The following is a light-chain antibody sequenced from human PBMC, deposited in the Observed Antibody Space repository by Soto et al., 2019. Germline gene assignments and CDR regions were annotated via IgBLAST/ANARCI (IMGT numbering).Light chain of an antibody. V-gene: IGKV3-20*01. CDR2: GAS. Sequence: EIVLTQSPGTLSLSPGERATLSCRASQSLPSDYSAWYQQKPGQAPRLLIYGASSRATGIPDRFSGSGSGTDFTLSISRLEPEDFAVYYCQQYFTSPYTFGQGIELEI. CDR1: QSLPSDY. CDR3: QQYFTSPYT. J-gene: IGKJ2*01.